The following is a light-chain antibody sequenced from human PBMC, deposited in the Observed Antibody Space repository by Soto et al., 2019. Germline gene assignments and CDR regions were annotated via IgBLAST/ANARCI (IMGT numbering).Light chain of an antibody. V-gene: IGKV1-39*01. Sequence: IQMTQSPSSLSASVLDIFTITFRASQSISSYLNWYQQKPGKAPKLLIYAASSLQSGVPSRFSGSGSGTDFTLTISSLQPEDFAXYYCQQSYSTLTFGGGTKVDIK. CDR1: QSISSY. CDR2: AAS. J-gene: IGKJ4*01. CDR3: QQSYSTLT.